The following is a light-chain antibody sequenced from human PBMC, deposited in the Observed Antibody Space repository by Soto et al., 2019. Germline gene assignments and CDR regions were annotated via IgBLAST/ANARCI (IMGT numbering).Light chain of an antibody. CDR2: GAS. V-gene: IGKV3-20*01. Sequence: EIVLTQSPGTLSLSPGERATLSCRASQSVSSGYLAWYQQKPGQAPRLLIYGASSRATGIPDRCSGSGSGTDFTHTISRLEPDDFAVYYCQQYGSSPPWTFGQGTKGEIK. CDR1: QSVSSGY. J-gene: IGKJ1*01. CDR3: QQYGSSPPWT.